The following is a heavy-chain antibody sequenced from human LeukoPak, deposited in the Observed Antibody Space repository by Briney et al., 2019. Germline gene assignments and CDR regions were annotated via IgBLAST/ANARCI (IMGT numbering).Heavy chain of an antibody. V-gene: IGHV4-39*01. D-gene: IGHD6-13*01. Sequence: PSETLSLTCTVSGGSISSSSYYWGWIRQPPGKGLEWIGSIYYSGSTYYNPSLKSRVTISVDTSKNQFSLKLSSVTAADTAVYYCARLGRQQLSEYWGQGTLVTVSS. CDR2: IYYSGST. J-gene: IGHJ4*02. CDR1: GGSISSSSYY. CDR3: ARLGRQQLSEY.